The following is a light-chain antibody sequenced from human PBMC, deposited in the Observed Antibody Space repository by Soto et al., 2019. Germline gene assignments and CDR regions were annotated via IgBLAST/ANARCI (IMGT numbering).Light chain of an antibody. CDR3: SSYTSNRGV. Sequence: QSALAQPASVSGSPGQSITISCTGTSSDVGGYNFVAWYQQHPGKAPKLIIYEVTNRPSGVSDRSSGSKSGNTASLTISGLQAEDESDYYCSSYTSNRGVFGTGTKVTVL. CDR2: EVT. CDR1: SSDVGGYNF. V-gene: IGLV2-14*01. J-gene: IGLJ1*01.